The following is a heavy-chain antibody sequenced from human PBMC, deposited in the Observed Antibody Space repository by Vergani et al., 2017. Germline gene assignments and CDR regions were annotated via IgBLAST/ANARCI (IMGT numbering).Heavy chain of an antibody. J-gene: IGHJ3*02. Sequence: VQLEESGGGVVQPGRSLRLSCAGSGFTLSSHAMSWVRQAPGKGLEWVSTLSASDRRTHYADSVKGRFTISRDNSKNTLFLHMNSLRPEDTAVYYCAKVGRSEVAGTFGAFDIWGQGTMVTVSS. D-gene: IGHD6-19*01. CDR1: GFTLSSHA. CDR3: AKVGRSEVAGTFGAFDI. CDR2: LSASDRRT. V-gene: IGHV3-23*04.